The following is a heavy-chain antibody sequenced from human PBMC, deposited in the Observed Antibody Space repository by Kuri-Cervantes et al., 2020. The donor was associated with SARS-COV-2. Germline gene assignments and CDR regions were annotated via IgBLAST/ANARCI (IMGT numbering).Heavy chain of an antibody. D-gene: IGHD1-26*01. CDR2: ISGSGSST. Sequence: GGSLRLSCAASGFTFSSYAMSWVRQAPGKGLEWVSSISGSGSSTYYTDSVEGRFTISRDNSKNTQYLQMDSLRAEDTAVYYCAKSRTGVGDSTDYWGPGTLVTVSS. CDR1: GFTFSSYA. CDR3: AKSRTGVGDSTDY. J-gene: IGHJ4*02. V-gene: IGHV3-23*01.